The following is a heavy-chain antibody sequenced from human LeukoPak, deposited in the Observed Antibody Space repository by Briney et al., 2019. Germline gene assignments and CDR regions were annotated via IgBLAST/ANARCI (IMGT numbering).Heavy chain of an antibody. D-gene: IGHD3-10*01. Sequence: PGGSLRLSCAASGFTFSSYGMHWVRQAPGKGLEWVAVISYDGSNKYYADSVKGRFTISRDNSKNTLYLQMNSLRAEDTAVYYCAKDLRARGGNAFDIWGQGTMVTVSS. CDR1: GFTFSSYG. CDR2: ISYDGSNK. V-gene: IGHV3-30*18. CDR3: AKDLRARGGNAFDI. J-gene: IGHJ3*02.